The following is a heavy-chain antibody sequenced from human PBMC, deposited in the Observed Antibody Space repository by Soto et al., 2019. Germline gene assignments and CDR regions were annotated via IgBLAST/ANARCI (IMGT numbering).Heavy chain of an antibody. Sequence: EVQLVESGGGLVQPGRSLRLSCAASGFTFDDYAMHWVRQAPGKGLEWVSGISWNSGSLGYVDSVKGRFTISRDNAKNSLYLQMNSLRAEDTALYYCAKAGGSDIKISFDYWGQGTLVTVSS. CDR1: GFTFDDYA. CDR3: AKAGGSDIKISFDY. V-gene: IGHV3-9*01. CDR2: ISWNSGSL. J-gene: IGHJ4*02. D-gene: IGHD2-21*01.